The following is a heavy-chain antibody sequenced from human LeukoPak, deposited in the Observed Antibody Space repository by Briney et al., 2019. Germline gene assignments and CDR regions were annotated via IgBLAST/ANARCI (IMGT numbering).Heavy chain of an antibody. Sequence: GGSLRLSCAASGFTFSSYAMSWVRQAPGKGLEWVSTISDSGGRTYYADSVKGRFTISRDNSKKTLYLQMNNLRAEDTAVHYCARDLGSFYNVKAFDIWGQGTLVTVSS. D-gene: IGHD3-10*01. V-gene: IGHV3-23*01. CDR3: ARDLGSFYNVKAFDI. CDR1: GFTFSSYA. CDR2: ISDSGGRT. J-gene: IGHJ3*02.